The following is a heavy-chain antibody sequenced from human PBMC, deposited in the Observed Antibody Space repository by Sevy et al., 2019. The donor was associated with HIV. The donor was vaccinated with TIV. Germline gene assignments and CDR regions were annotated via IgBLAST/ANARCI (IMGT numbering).Heavy chain of an antibody. V-gene: IGHV1-69*13. D-gene: IGHD6-19*01. J-gene: IGHJ4*02. CDR1: GGTFSSYA. CDR2: IIPIFGTA. Sequence: ASVKVSCKASGGTFSSYAISWVRQAPGQGLEWMGGIIPIFGTANYAQKFQVRVTITADESTSTAYMELSSLRSEDTAVYYCARDGGAYSSGWQIGYWGQGTLVTVSS. CDR3: ARDGGAYSSGWQIGY.